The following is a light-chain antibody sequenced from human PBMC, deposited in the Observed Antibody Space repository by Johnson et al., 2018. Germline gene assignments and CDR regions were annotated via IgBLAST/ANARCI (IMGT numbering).Light chain of an antibody. Sequence: QSVLTQPPSVSAAPGQKVTISCSGSSSNIGNNYVSWYQQLPGTAPKLLIYENNKRPSGIPDRFSGSKSGTSATLGITGLQTGDEAVYYCGTRDSSMSAGNVFGTGTKVTVL. CDR3: GTRDSSMSAGNV. CDR1: SSNIGNNY. CDR2: ENN. V-gene: IGLV1-51*02. J-gene: IGLJ1*01.